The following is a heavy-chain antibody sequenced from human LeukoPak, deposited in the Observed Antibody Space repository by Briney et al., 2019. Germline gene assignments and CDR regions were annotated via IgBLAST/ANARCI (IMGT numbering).Heavy chain of an antibody. CDR1: GYTFTSYA. CDR3: ATDGPVKYGSGGLDP. V-gene: IGHV1-3*01. Sequence: ASVKVSCKASGYTFTSYAMHWVRQAPGQRLEWMGWINAGNGNTKYPQKFQGRVTITRDTSASTAYMELSSLRSEDTAVYYCATDGPVKYGSGGLDPWGQGTLVTVSS. CDR2: INAGNGNT. D-gene: IGHD3-10*01. J-gene: IGHJ5*02.